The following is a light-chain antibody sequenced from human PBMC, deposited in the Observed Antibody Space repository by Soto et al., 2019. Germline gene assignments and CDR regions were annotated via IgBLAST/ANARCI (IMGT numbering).Light chain of an antibody. CDR2: EVS. Sequence: QSALTQPASVSGSPGQSITISCTGTSSDVGGYNLVSWFQQHPGRAPKLMIYEVSNRPSGASNRFSGSKSGNTASLTISGLQSEEEADYYCASYTRRSTYVFGTGTKVTVL. J-gene: IGLJ1*01. CDR3: ASYTRRSTYV. CDR1: SSDVGGYNL. V-gene: IGLV2-14*01.